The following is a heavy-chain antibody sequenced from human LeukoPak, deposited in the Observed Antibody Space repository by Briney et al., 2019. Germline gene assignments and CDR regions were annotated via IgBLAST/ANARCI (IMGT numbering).Heavy chain of an antibody. CDR1: GYTFTDDY. CDR3: AREVVGATPHFDI. Sequence: ASVKVSCKASGYTFTDDYVHWVRQAPGQGLEWMGWINPNSGVTNYAQKFQGRVTITADESTSTAYMELSSLRSEDTAVYYCAREVVGATPHFDIWGQGTMVTVSS. CDR2: INPNSGVT. D-gene: IGHD1-26*01. J-gene: IGHJ3*02. V-gene: IGHV1-2*02.